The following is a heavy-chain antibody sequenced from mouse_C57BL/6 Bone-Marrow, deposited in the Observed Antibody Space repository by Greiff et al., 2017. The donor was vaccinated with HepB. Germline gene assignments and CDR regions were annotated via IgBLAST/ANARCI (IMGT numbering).Heavy chain of an antibody. CDR3: ASSPPFITTVVAEGFAY. V-gene: IGHV1-19*01. CDR1: GYTFTDYY. CDR2: INPYNGGT. D-gene: IGHD1-1*01. J-gene: IGHJ3*01. Sequence: VQLQQSVPVLVKPGASVKMSCKASGYTFTDYYMNWVKQSHGKSLEWIGVINPYNGGTSYNQKFKGKATLTVDKSSSTAYMELNSLTSEDSAVYYCASSPPFITTVVAEGFAYWGQGTLVTVSA.